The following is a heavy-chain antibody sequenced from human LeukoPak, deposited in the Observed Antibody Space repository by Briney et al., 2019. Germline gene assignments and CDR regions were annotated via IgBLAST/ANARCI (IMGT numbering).Heavy chain of an antibody. CDR2: ISSSSGSK. CDR3: AREDFSGWYSN. Sequence: GGSLRLSCAASRFTFNTDTMNWVRQAPVKGLEWLSSISSSSGSKYYADSVRGRFIISRDNAKNSLYLQMNSLRAEDTAVYYCAREDFSGWYSNWGQGTLVTVSS. CDR1: RFTFNTDT. J-gene: IGHJ4*02. V-gene: IGHV3-21*01. D-gene: IGHD6-19*01.